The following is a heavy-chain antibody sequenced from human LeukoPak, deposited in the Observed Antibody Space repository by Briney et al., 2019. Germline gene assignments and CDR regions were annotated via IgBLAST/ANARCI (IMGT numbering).Heavy chain of an antibody. D-gene: IGHD2-15*01. CDR1: GDSINNYY. Sequence: SETLSLTCTVSGDSINNYYWNWIRQPPGKGLEWIGYGHYTGTTYKNPSLNSRVAFSVDTSKNQFSLKLSSVSAADTAVYYCARGRGFCSGRSCNSGDYWGQGTLVTVSS. CDR2: GHYTGTT. V-gene: IGHV4-59*01. J-gene: IGHJ4*02. CDR3: ARGRGFCSGRSCNSGDY.